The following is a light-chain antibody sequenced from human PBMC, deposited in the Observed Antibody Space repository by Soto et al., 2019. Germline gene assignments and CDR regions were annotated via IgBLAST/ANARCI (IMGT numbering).Light chain of an antibody. CDR3: QTLGTGIVV. Sequence: QLVLTQSPSASASLGASVKLTCTLSSGHSSYAIAWHQQQPEKGPRYLMKLNSDGSHSKGDGIPDRFSGSSSGAERYLTISSLQSEDEADYYCQTLGTGIVVFGGGTQLTVL. CDR2: LNSDGSH. CDR1: SGHSSYA. J-gene: IGLJ2*01. V-gene: IGLV4-69*01.